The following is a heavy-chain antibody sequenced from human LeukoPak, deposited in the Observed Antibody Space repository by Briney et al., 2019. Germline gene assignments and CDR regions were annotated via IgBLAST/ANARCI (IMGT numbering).Heavy chain of an antibody. Sequence: GGSLRLSCAASGFTFSSYAMHWVRQAPGKGLEWVAVISYDGSNKYYADSVKGRFTISRDNSKNTLYLQMNSLRAEDTAVYYCAKGRLPAPPTNWGQGTLVTVSS. CDR3: AKGRLPAPPTN. V-gene: IGHV3-30*04. J-gene: IGHJ4*02. CDR1: GFTFSSYA. CDR2: ISYDGSNK. D-gene: IGHD3-10*01.